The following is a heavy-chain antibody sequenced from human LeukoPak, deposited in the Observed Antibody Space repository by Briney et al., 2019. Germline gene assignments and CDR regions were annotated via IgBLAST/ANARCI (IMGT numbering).Heavy chain of an antibody. CDR3: ARDQTPFV. V-gene: IGHV3-7*01. Sequence: PGGSLRLSCAASGITFRNYWMTWVRQAPGKGLEWVANIKPDGSEKYYVDSVKGRFTISRDNAKNSLYLQMNSLRAEDTAVYYCARDQTPFVWGQGTLVTVSS. J-gene: IGHJ4*02. CDR2: IKPDGSEK. CDR1: GITFRNYW.